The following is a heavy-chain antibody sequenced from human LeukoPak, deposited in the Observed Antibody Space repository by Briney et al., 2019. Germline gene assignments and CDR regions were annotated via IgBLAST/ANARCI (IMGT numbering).Heavy chain of an antibody. D-gene: IGHD6-13*01. J-gene: IGHJ4*02. CDR3: AKAPPYISAAYNFDY. Sequence: PSETLSLTCSVSDYSISTYYWSWIRQPPGRGLEWIGYISYTGSTNYNPSLKSRVTISVDTSKNQFSLKLTSVTAADTAVYYCAKAPPYISAAYNFDYWGQGTLVTVSS. V-gene: IGHV4-59*01. CDR1: DYSISTYY. CDR2: ISYTGST.